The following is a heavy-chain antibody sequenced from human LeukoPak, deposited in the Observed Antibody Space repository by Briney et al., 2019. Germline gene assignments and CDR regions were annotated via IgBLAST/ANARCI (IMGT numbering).Heavy chain of an antibody. V-gene: IGHV3-30-3*01. CDR1: GFTFSSYA. Sequence: PGGSLGLSCAASGFTFSSYAMHWVRQAPGKGLEWVAVISYDGSNKYYADSVKGRFTISRDNSKNTLYLQMNSLRAEDTAVYYCARAGRKEWPTYYYYYYGMDVWGQGTTVTVSS. CDR3: ARAGRKEWPTYYYYYYGMDV. CDR2: ISYDGSNK. J-gene: IGHJ6*02. D-gene: IGHD3-3*01.